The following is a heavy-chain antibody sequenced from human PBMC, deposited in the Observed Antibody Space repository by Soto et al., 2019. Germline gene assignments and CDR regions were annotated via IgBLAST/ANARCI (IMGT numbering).Heavy chain of an antibody. V-gene: IGHV4-59*01. CDR2: INYSGGT. CDR3: ARYFDWPSAFDI. J-gene: IGHJ3*02. Sequence: PSETLSLTCTVSGGSISGYYWSWIRQPPGKRLEWIGYINYSGGTNYNPSLKSRVTISVDTSKKQFSLKLGSVTAADTAVYYCARYFDWPSAFDIWGQGTMVTVSS. CDR1: GGSISGYY. D-gene: IGHD3-9*01.